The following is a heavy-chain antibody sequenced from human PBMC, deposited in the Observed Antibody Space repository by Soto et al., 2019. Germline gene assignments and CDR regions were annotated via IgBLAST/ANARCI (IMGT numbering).Heavy chain of an antibody. J-gene: IGHJ5*02. Sequence: EILSLTCTVSGGSISSYYWSWIRQPAGKGLEWIGRIYTSGSTNYNPSLKSRVTMSVDTSKNQFSLKLSSVTAADTAVYYCARDQSVTMVRGVITRWFDPWGQGTLVTVSS. V-gene: IGHV4-4*07. CDR1: GGSISSYY. CDR3: ARDQSVTMVRGVITRWFDP. CDR2: IYTSGST. D-gene: IGHD3-10*01.